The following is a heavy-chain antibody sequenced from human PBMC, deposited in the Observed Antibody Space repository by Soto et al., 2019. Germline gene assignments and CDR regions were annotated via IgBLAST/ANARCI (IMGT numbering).Heavy chain of an antibody. CDR1: GATFSSYA. Sequence: ASVKVSCKASGATFSSYAINWVRQAAGQGLEWMGGMNPICGNTGFAQKFYGRVTMTGNTSMSTAYMELSSLRSEDTAVYYCATGPAPVVTPDAFDSWGKGTMISVSS. CDR3: ATGPAPVVTPDAFDS. J-gene: IGHJ3*02. CDR2: MNPICGNT. V-gene: IGHV1-8*02. D-gene: IGHD2-21*02.